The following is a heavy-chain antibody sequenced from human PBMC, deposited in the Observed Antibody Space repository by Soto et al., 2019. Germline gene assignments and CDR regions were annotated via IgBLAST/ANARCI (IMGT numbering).Heavy chain of an antibody. CDR2: ISGSGSSK. CDR1: GFTFSSYA. D-gene: IGHD3-3*01. V-gene: IGHV3-23*01. CDR3: AKGAYYDFWGGYSDFDD. Sequence: GGSLRLSCAASGFTFSSYAMSWVRQAPGKGLDWVSAISGSGSSKYYADSVKGRFTISRDNYKNTLYLQMNSLRAEDTDVYSRAKGAYYDFWGGYSDFDDWGQGTLVTVSS. J-gene: IGHJ4*02.